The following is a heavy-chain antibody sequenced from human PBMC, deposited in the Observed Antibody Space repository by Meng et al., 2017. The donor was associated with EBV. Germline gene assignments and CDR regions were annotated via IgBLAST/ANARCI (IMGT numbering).Heavy chain of an antibody. CDR3: ARRGGVADWFDP. CDR2: INAGNGNT. V-gene: IGHV1-3*01. Sequence: VTLLQSGAEVKKPGASVKVSCKASGYTFTSYAMHWVRQAPGQRLEWMGWINAGNGNTKYSQKFQGRVTITRDTSASTAYMELSSLRSEDTAVYYCARRGGVADWFDPWGQGTLVTVSS. D-gene: IGHD2-15*01. CDR1: GYTFTSYA. J-gene: IGHJ5*02.